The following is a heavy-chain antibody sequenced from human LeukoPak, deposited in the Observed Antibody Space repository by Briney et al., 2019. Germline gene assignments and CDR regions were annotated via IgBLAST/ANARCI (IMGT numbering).Heavy chain of an antibody. V-gene: IGHV3-23*01. CDR3: ANTWGIDY. CDR1: GFTFTSFA. Sequence: GGSLRLSCAPSGFTFTSFAMGWVRRAPGKGLEWVSAISGSGGSTYYADSVKGRFTISRDNSKNTLYLQMNSLRAEDTAVYYCANTWGIDYWGQGTLVTVSS. CDR2: ISGSGGST. D-gene: IGHD7-27*01. J-gene: IGHJ4*02.